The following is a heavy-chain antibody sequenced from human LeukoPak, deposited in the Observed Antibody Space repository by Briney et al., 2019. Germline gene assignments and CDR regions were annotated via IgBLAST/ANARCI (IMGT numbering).Heavy chain of an antibody. CDR3: ARCSRVYDSSGPLSDY. J-gene: IGHJ4*02. V-gene: IGHV1-2*02. Sequence: ASVKVSCKASGGFSGYAISWVRQAPGQGLEWMGWINPNSGGTNYAQKFQGRVTMTRDTSISTAYMELSRLRSDDTAVYYCARCSRVYDSSGPLSDYWGQGTLVTVSS. CDR2: INPNSGGT. D-gene: IGHD3-22*01. CDR1: GGFSGYA.